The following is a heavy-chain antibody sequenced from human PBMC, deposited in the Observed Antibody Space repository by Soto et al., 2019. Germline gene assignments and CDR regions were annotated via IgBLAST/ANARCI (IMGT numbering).Heavy chain of an antibody. D-gene: IGHD6-13*01. CDR3: AKSDGSSSSVRNYYGMDV. Sequence: AGGSLRLSCAASGFTFSSYAMSWVRQAPGKGLEWVSAISGSGGSTYYADSVKGRFTISRDNSKNTLYLQMNSLRAEDTAVYYCAKSDGSSSSVRNYYGMDVWGQGTTVTVSS. CDR2: ISGSGGST. V-gene: IGHV3-23*01. J-gene: IGHJ6*02. CDR1: GFTFSSYA.